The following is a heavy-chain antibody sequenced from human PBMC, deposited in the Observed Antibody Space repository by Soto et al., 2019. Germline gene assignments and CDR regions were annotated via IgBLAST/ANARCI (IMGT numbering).Heavy chain of an antibody. CDR2: IYYSGST. V-gene: IGHV4-59*07. D-gene: IGHD5-18*01. CDR1: GGSISSYY. CDR3: ARVIRDGYSREYYFDY. J-gene: IGHJ4*02. Sequence: SDTLSLTCTVCGGSISSYYWRWIRQHPGKGLEWIGYIYYSGSTNYNPSLKSRVTISVDTSKYRFSLKLSSVTAADTAVYYCARVIRDGYSREYYFDYWGQGTLVTVS.